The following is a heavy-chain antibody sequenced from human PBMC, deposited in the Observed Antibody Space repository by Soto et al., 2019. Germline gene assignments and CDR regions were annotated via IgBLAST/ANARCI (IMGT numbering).Heavy chain of an antibody. Sequence: EVQLVESGGGLVQPGGSLRLSCAASGFTFNTYDMNWVRQAPGKGLEWVSSITTSSAYIYYADSLKGRITISRDNAKDSLFLQMNSLRAEDTAVYYCVSSGTARLLRHSWFDTWGQGTVVTVSS. J-gene: IGHJ5*02. CDR2: ITTSSAYI. CDR3: VSSGTARLLRHSWFDT. D-gene: IGHD2-21*01. CDR1: GFTFNTYD. V-gene: IGHV3-21*01.